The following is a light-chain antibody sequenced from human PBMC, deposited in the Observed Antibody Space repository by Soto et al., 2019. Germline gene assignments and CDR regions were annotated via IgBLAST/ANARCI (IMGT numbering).Light chain of an antibody. J-gene: IGLJ2*01. Sequence: QSVLTQPPSVSGAPGQRVTISCTGSSSNIGAGYNVHWYQQLPGTAPKLIIYGNTNRPSGVPDRFSGSKSGTSASLAITGLQAEDEADYYCQSYDSSLNGHVVFGGGTKLTVL. V-gene: IGLV1-40*01. CDR3: QSYDSSLNGHVV. CDR1: SSNIGAGYN. CDR2: GNT.